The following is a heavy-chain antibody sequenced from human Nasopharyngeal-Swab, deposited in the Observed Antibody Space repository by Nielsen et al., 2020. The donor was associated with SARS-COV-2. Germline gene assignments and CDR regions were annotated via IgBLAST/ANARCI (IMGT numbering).Heavy chain of an antibody. V-gene: IGHV3-53*01. D-gene: IGHD7-27*01. CDR2: IYSGGST. J-gene: IGHJ3*02. CDR1: GLTVSSNY. CDR3: AKGYPWGSDAFDI. Sequence: GGSLRLSCAASGLTVSSNYMSWVRQAPGKGLEWVSVIYSGGSTYYEDSVKGRFTISRDNSKNTLYLQMNSLRAEDTAVYYCAKGYPWGSDAFDIWGQGTMVTVSS.